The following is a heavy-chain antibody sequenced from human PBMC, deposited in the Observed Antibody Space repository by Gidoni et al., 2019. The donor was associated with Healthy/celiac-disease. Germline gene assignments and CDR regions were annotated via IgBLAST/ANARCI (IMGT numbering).Heavy chain of an antibody. J-gene: IGHJ6*02. Sequence: QMQLVQSGPEVKKPGTSVKVSCKASGFTFTSSAVQWVRQARGQRLEWIGWIVVGSGNTNYAQKFQERVTITRDMSTSTAYMELSSLRSEDTAVYYCAATLFPGIAVADPYYYYYGMDVWGQGTTVTVSS. CDR3: AATLFPGIAVADPYYYYYGMDV. CDR1: GFTFTSSA. V-gene: IGHV1-58*01. D-gene: IGHD6-19*01. CDR2: IVVGSGNT.